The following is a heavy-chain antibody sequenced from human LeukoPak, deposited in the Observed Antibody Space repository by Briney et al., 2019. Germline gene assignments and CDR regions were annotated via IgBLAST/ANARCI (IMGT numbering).Heavy chain of an antibody. CDR1: GFTFSSYT. D-gene: IGHD3-22*01. CDR2: IGGTGENT. V-gene: IGHV3-64*01. CDR3: ARGDSLPVLDY. Sequence: PGGSLRLSCVASGFTFSSYTMHWVRQAPGKGLEYVSAIGGTGENTYYVTSVEGRFIISRDNSKNTLYLQMGSLRAEDTAFYYCARGDSLPVLDYWGQGTLVSVSS. J-gene: IGHJ4*02.